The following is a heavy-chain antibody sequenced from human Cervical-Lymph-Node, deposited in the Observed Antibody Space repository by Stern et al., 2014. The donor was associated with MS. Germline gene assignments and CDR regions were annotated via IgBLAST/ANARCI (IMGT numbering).Heavy chain of an antibody. CDR1: GFTFTTHY. Sequence: QVQLVESGAEVKKPGTSVKVSCEASGFTFTTHYMHWIRQAPGEGLKWVGMINPNSGTTSYARQFQGRVTIPRDTSTSTIYMELTGLRSEDTAVYFCTMVQRERRALDHLDPWGQGTLVTVSS. CDR2: INPNSGTT. J-gene: IGHJ5*02. D-gene: IGHD1-1*01. V-gene: IGHV1-46*03. CDR3: TMVQRERRALDHLDP.